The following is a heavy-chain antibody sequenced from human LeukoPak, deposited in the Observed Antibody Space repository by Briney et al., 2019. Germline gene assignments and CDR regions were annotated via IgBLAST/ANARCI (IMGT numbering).Heavy chain of an antibody. CDR1: GGSMSGYY. V-gene: IGHV4-59*01. D-gene: IGHD6-19*01. CDR2: IYYFGST. Sequence: SETLSLTCSVSGGSMSGYYWSWIRQPPGKGLEWIGYIYYFGSTNYNPSLKSRVTIPVDTSKKQFSLKLSSVTAADTAVYYCAREFGYNSGWFLDYWGQGTLVTVSS. J-gene: IGHJ4*02. CDR3: AREFGYNSGWFLDY.